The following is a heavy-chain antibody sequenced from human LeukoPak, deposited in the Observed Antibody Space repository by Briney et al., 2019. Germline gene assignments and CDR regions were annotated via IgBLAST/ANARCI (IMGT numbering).Heavy chain of an antibody. D-gene: IGHD6-13*01. CDR1: GGSVSSDRSF. CDR3: ARRVAASGRGFDY. J-gene: IGHJ4*02. CDR2: IYYSVGT. Sequence: SETLSLTCAVSGGSVSSDRSFWSWIRQPPGKGLEWIGYIYYSVGTDYNPSLKSRVTISVDTSKNQFSLKLTSVTAADTAVFYCARRVAASGRGFDYWGQGTLVTVSS. V-gene: IGHV4-61*01.